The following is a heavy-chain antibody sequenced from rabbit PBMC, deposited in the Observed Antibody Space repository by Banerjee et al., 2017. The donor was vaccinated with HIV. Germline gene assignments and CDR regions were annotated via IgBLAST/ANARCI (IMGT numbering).Heavy chain of an antibody. CDR2: INTSSGNA. Sequence: KPEGSLTLTCKASGFSFSNRYVMCWVRQAPGKGLEWIACINTSSGNAVYATWAKGRFTISKTSSTTVTLQMTRLTAADTATYFCARGAGYPGYGYPTYYFDLWGQGTLVTVS. D-gene: IGHD7-1*01. CDR1: GFSFSNRYV. J-gene: IGHJ4*01. CDR3: ARGAGYPGYGYPTYYFDL. V-gene: IGHV1S45*01.